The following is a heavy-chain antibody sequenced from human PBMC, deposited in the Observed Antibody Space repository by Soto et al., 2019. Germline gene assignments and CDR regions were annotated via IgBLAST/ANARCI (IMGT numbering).Heavy chain of an antibody. D-gene: IGHD3-16*01. J-gene: IGHJ4*02. V-gene: IGHV3-9*01. CDR1: GFTFDDYG. CDR2: ISWDSGSI. CDR3: AKARGGIDY. Sequence: EVQLVASGGGLVQPGRSLRLPCVGSGFTFDDYGMHWVRQAPGKGLEWVSGISWDSGSIGYAESVKGRFTISRDNAKNALYLQMNSLRTEDTALYYCAKARGGIDYWGQGTLVTVSS.